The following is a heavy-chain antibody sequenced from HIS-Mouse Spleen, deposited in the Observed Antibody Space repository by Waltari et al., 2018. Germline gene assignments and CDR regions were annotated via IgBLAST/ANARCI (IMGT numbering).Heavy chain of an antibody. Sequence: EVQLVQSGAEVKKPGESLKISCQGSGYSFTSYWTGWVRQMPGKGLEWMGIIFPGDSDTRYSPSFQGQVTISADKSISTAYLQWSSLKASDTAMYYCARLRYSSSWLEYFQHWGQGTLVTVSS. CDR3: ARLRYSSSWLEYFQH. CDR2: IFPGDSDT. CDR1: GYSFTSYW. V-gene: IGHV5-51*03. D-gene: IGHD6-13*01. J-gene: IGHJ1*01.